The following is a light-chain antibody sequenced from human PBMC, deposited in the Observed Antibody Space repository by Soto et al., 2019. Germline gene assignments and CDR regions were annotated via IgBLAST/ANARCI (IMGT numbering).Light chain of an antibody. J-gene: IGKJ1*01. CDR3: QQYNNWPQT. CDR1: QSVSSN. CDR2: GAS. V-gene: IGKV3-15*01. Sequence: EIVMTQSPATLSVSPGERATLSCRASQSVSSNFAWYQQKPGQAPRLLIYGASTRATGIPARFSGSGSGTEFTLTISRLQSEDFAVYYCQQYNNWPQTFGQGTKVEIK.